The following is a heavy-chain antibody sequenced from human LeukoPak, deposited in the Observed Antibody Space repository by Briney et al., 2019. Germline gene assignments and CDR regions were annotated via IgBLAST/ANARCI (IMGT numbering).Heavy chain of an antibody. D-gene: IGHD6-13*01. Sequence: GGPLRLSCAASGFTFSSYSMNWVRQAPGKGLEWVSSISSSSSYIYYADSVKGRFTISRDNAKNSLYLQMNSLRAEDTAVYYCARVIGMIAAAGTFDYWGQGTLVTVSS. CDR3: ARVIGMIAAAGTFDY. J-gene: IGHJ4*02. CDR1: GFTFSSYS. V-gene: IGHV3-21*01. CDR2: ISSSSSYI.